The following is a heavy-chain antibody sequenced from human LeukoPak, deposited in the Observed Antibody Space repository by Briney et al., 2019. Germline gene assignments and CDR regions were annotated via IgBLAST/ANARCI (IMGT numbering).Heavy chain of an antibody. Sequence: ASVKVSCKASGGTFSSYAISWVRQAPGQGLEWMGGIIPIFGTANYAQKSQGRVTITADESTSTAYMELSSLRSEDTAVYYCARDSPSPYYSDIWGQGTMVTVSS. CDR3: ARDSPSPYYSDI. CDR2: IIPIFGTA. D-gene: IGHD3-10*01. J-gene: IGHJ3*02. CDR1: GGTFSSYA. V-gene: IGHV1-69*13.